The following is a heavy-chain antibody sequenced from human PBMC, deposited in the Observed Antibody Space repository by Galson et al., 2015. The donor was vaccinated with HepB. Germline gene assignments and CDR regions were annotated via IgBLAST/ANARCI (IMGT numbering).Heavy chain of an antibody. J-gene: IGHJ4*02. CDR3: AKGTRASYGRGTDY. V-gene: IGHV3-23*01. D-gene: IGHD1-7*01. Sequence: SLRLSCAASGFTFSNYAMSWVRQAPGKGLEWVSAISGGGGSTFFADSVKGRFTIARDNSKNTLYLQMNSLRADDTAVYYCAKGTRASYGRGTDYWGQGTLVTVSS. CDR2: ISGGGGST. CDR1: GFTFSNYA.